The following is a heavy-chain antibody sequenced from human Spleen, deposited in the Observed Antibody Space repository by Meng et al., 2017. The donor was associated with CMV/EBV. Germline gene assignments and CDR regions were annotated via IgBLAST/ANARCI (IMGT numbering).Heavy chain of an antibody. CDR2: MNPNSGNT. Sequence: ASVKVSCKASGYTFTSYDINWVRQATGQGLEWMGWMNPNSGNTGYAQKFQGRVTMTRNTSTSTAYMVLSSLRSEDTAVYYCAVTGSSITMVRGVTGIPYYYYYGMDVWGQGTTVTVSS. D-gene: IGHD3-10*01. J-gene: IGHJ6*02. CDR3: AVTGSSITMVRGVTGIPYYYYYGMDV. V-gene: IGHV1-8*01. CDR1: GYTFTSYD.